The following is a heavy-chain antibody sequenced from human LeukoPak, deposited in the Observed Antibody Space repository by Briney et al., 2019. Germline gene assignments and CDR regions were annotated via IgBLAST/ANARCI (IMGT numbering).Heavy chain of an antibody. CDR1: GYTFTSNR. Sequence: ASVKVSCRASGYTFTSNRISWVRQAPGQGLEWMACISPYNGDTTYAQELQGRVTVTTDASTSTAYMELRSLRSADTAMYFCARLRGGIYSSRDAFDIWGQGTMVTVSS. D-gene: IGHD6-19*01. CDR3: ARLRGGIYSSRDAFDI. J-gene: IGHJ3*02. V-gene: IGHV1-18*01. CDR2: ISPYNGDT.